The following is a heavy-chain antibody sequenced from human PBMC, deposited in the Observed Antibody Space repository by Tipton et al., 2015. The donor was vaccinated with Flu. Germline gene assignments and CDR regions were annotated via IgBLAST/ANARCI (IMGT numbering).Heavy chain of an antibody. D-gene: IGHD3-9*01. CDR1: GFKFADYA. CDR2: IWYDGSNK. Sequence: SLRLSCAASSGFKFADYAMHWVRQAPGKGLEWVAGIWYDGSNKYYADSVKGRFTISRDNSKNTLYLQMNSLRAEDTAVYYCARGYDILTDGGGYFDYWGQGTLVTVSS. V-gene: IGHV3-33*08. CDR3: ARGYDILTDGGGYFDY. J-gene: IGHJ4*02.